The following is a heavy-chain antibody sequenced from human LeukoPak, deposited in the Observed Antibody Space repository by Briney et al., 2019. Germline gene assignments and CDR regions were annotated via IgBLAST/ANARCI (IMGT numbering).Heavy chain of an antibody. CDR1: GFTFNTYA. CDR3: AKSGSHNAFDT. J-gene: IGHJ3*02. D-gene: IGHD1-26*01. CDR2: ISFDGDNK. V-gene: IGHV3-30-3*01. Sequence: GGSLRLSCAASGFTFNTYALHWVRQVPDKGLEWVTIISFDGDNKYYADSVKGRFTTSRDNSKNTLYLQMNSLRREDTGVYYCAKSGSHNAFDTWGQGTMVTVSS.